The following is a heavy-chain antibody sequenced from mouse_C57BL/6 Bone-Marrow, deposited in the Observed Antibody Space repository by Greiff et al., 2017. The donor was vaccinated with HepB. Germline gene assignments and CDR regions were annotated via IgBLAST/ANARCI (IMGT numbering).Heavy chain of an antibody. CDR2: ISSGGDYI. CDR3: TRDQREGYHWYLDV. J-gene: IGHJ1*03. V-gene: IGHV5-9-1*02. D-gene: IGHD2-3*01. Sequence: EVQRVESGEGLVKPGGSLKLSCAASGFTFSSYAMSWVRQTPEKRLEWVAYISSGGDYIYYADTVKGRFTISRDNARNTLYLEMSSLTSEDTAMYYGTRDQREGYHWYLDVWGTGTAVTVSS. CDR1: GFTFSSYA.